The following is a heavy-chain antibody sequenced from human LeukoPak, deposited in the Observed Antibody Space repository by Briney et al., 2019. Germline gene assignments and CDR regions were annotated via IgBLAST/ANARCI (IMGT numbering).Heavy chain of an antibody. J-gene: IGHJ4*02. D-gene: IGHD6-13*01. V-gene: IGHV1-69*04. CDR2: IIPILGIA. CDR1: GGTFSSYT. Sequence: SVKVSCKASGGTFSSYTISWVRQAAGQGLEWMGRIIPILGIANYAQKFQGRVTITADKSTSTAYMELSILRSEDTAVYYCARDMAGYSSSWYPGYWGQGTLVTVSS. CDR3: ARDMAGYSSSWYPGY.